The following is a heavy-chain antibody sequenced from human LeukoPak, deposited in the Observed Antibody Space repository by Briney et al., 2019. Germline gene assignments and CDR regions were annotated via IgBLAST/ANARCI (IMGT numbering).Heavy chain of an antibody. V-gene: IGHV3-7*04. CDR2: IKQDGSEK. J-gene: IGHJ4*02. Sequence: GGSLRLSCAASGFTFSNYAMSWVRQAPGKGLEWVANIKQDGSEKYYVDSVKGRFTISRDNAKNSLYLQMNSLRAEDTAVYYCARGNSVAGNDYWGQGTLVTVSS. CDR1: GFTFSNYA. CDR3: ARGNSVAGNDY. D-gene: IGHD6-19*01.